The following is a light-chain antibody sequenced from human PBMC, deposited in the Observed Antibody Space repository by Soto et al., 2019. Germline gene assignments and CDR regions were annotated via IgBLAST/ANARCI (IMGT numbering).Light chain of an antibody. CDR2: ASS. CDR3: QQTSSFPLT. J-gene: IGKJ4*01. Sequence: DIQVTQSPSSVSASVGDRVTITCRASQGLVNWLAWYQQKPGKAPKLLIYASSSFQSGVPSRFSGRGSGTDFTLTISSRQPEDFATYYCQQTSSFPLTFGGGTKVEIK. CDR1: QGLVNW. V-gene: IGKV1-12*01.